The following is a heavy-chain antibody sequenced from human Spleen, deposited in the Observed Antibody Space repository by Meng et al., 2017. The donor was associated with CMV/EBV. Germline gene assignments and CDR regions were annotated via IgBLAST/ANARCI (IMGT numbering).Heavy chain of an antibody. CDR3: ARVNWNPDY. CDR1: GGSFSGYY. CDR2: INHSGST. D-gene: IGHD1-1*01. Sequence: SETLSLTCAVYGGSFSGYYWSWIRQPPGKGLEWIGEINHSGSTNYNPFLKSRVTISLDTSKNQFSLRLTSVTAADTAVYYCARVNWNPDYWGQGTLVTVSS. J-gene: IGHJ4*02. V-gene: IGHV4-34*01.